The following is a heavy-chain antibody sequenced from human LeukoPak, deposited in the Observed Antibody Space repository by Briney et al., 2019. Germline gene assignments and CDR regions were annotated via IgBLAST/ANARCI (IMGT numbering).Heavy chain of an antibody. Sequence: PGGSLRLSCAASGFTFSSYAMHWVRQAPGKGLEYVSAISSNGGSTYYANSVKGRFTISRDNSKNTLYLQMGSLRAEDMAVYYCARVSSGYDWDYFDYWGQGTLVTVSS. CDR2: ISSNGGST. D-gene: IGHD5-12*01. V-gene: IGHV3-64*01. CDR3: ARVSSGYDWDYFDY. CDR1: GFTFSSYA. J-gene: IGHJ4*02.